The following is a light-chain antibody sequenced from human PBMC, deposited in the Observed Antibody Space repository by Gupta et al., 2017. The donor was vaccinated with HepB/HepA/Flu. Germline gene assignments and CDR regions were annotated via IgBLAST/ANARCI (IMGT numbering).Light chain of an antibody. Sequence: EIVLTQSPATLSMSPGERATLSCRASQSVSSYLAWYQQKPGQAPRLLIYDASNRATGIPVRFSCSGSGTDFTLTISSLEPEDFAVYYCRQRSNWPPITFGQGTRLEIK. V-gene: IGKV3-11*01. CDR2: DAS. J-gene: IGKJ5*01. CDR3: RQRSNWPPIT. CDR1: QSVSSY.